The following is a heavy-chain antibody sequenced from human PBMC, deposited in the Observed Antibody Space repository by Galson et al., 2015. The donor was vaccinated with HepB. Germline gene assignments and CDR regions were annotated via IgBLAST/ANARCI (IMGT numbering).Heavy chain of an antibody. Sequence: SLRLSCAASGFTFSRYAMTWVRQAPGKGLEWISSITSNGGRTFYTNSVTGRFTISRDNSRNTVVLQLSSLRPEDTAVYYCAKDGIMVSNNPYQLHLWGQGTLVSVSS. CDR1: GFTFSRYA. CDR3: AKDGIMVSNNPYQLHL. CDR2: ITSNGGRT. J-gene: IGHJ4*02. D-gene: IGHD2-8*01. V-gene: IGHV3-23*01.